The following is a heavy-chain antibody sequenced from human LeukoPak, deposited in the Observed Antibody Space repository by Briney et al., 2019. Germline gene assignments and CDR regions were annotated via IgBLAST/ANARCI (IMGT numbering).Heavy chain of an antibody. D-gene: IGHD4-17*01. V-gene: IGHV4-59*01. CDR2: IYYTGTT. CDR1: GGSISTYY. J-gene: IGHJ6*02. Sequence: SETLSLTCTVSGGSISTYYWSWIRQLPGKGLEWIGYIYYTGTTNYNPSLRSRVTISVDTSRNQFSLRLSSVTAADTAVYYCAREDPQTTVPEGMDVWGHGTTVIVSS. CDR3: AREDPQTTVPEGMDV.